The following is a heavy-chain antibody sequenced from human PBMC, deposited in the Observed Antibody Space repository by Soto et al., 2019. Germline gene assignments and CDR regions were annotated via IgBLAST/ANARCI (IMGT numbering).Heavy chain of an antibody. D-gene: IGHD4-4*01. Sequence: EVQLVESGGGLVQPGGSLRLSCAASGFTFSSYSMNWVRQAPGKGLEWVSYISSSSSTIYYADSVKGRFTISRDNAKNSLYLQMTSLRDEDTAVYYCARDSRNYLNWFDPLGQGTLVTVSS. CDR2: ISSSSSTI. CDR3: ARDSRNYLNWFDP. J-gene: IGHJ5*02. CDR1: GFTFSSYS. V-gene: IGHV3-48*02.